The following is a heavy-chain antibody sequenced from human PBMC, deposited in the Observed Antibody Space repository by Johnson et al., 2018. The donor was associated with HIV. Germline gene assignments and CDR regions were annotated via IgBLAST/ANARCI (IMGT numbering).Heavy chain of an antibody. J-gene: IGHJ3*02. D-gene: IGHD3-22*01. Sequence: VQLVESGGGLVQPGGSLRLSCAASGFTFSSYWMSWVRQAPGKGLEWVANIKQDGSEKYYVDSVKGRFTISRDNAKNSLYLQMNSLRAEDTAVYYCAKELHYFDSSGYHGIDIWGQGSMVTVSS. V-gene: IGHV3-7*01. CDR2: IKQDGSEK. CDR3: AKELHYFDSSGYHGIDI. CDR1: GFTFSSYW.